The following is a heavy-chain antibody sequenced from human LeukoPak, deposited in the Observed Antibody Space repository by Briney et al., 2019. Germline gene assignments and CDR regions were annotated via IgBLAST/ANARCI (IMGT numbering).Heavy chain of an antibody. CDR2: INHSGST. CDR3: ARGGGGWYLDY. CDR1: GESFSDYY. V-gene: IGHV4-34*01. J-gene: IGHJ4*02. D-gene: IGHD6-19*01. Sequence: SETLSLTRAVYGESFSDYYWSWIRQPPGKGLEWIGEINHSGSTNYNPSLKSRVTISVDTSKNQFSLNLSSVTAADTAVYYCARGGGGWYLDYWGQGTLVTVSS.